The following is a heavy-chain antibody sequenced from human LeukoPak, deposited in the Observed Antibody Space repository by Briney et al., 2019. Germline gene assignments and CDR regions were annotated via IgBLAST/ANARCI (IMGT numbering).Heavy chain of an antibody. CDR2: ISGSGGST. Sequence: GGSLGLSCAASGFTFSSYAMSWVRQAPGKGMEWVSAISGSGGSTYYADSVKGRFTISRDNSKNTLYLQMNSLRAEDTAVYYCAKGRYCSGCSCYPHFDYWGQGTLVTASS. CDR3: AKGRYCSGCSCYPHFDY. J-gene: IGHJ4*02. CDR1: GFTFSSYA. D-gene: IGHD2-15*01. V-gene: IGHV3-23*01.